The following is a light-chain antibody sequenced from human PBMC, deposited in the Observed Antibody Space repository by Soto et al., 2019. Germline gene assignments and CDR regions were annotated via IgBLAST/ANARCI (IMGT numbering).Light chain of an antibody. J-gene: IGKJ2*01. CDR2: KVS. Sequence: DVVMTQSPLSLPVTLGQPASISCSSSQSLVHSDGNTYLNWFQQRPGQSPRRLIYKVSNRDSGVPDRFSGSGSGSDFTLKISRVVAEDVGVYYCMQGSHWPPYTFGQGTKLEIK. V-gene: IGKV2-30*02. CDR1: QSLVHSDGNTY. CDR3: MQGSHWPPYT.